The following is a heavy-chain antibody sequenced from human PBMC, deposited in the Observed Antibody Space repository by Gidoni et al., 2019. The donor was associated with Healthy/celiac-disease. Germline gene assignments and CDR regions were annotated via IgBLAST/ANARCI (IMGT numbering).Heavy chain of an antibody. V-gene: IGHV4-34*01. J-gene: IGHJ4*02. D-gene: IGHD2-2*01. CDR2: INQSGST. CDR3: AREKLVPNAPFDS. Sequence: QVLLQQWGAGLLKPSETLSLTCAVYGVSFSGYYWSWIRQPPGKGLEWIGEINQSGSTNYNPSLKSRVTISLDTSKNQFSLKLSSVTAAVTAVYYCAREKLVPNAPFDSWGQGTLVTVSS. CDR1: GVSFSGYY.